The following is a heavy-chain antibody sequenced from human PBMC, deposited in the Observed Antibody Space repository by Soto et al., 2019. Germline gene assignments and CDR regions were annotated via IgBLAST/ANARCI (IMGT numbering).Heavy chain of an antibody. V-gene: IGHV4-31*08. CDR3: VRLIGNSWFDS. CDR2: IYYSGST. CDR1: GGSISSGGYY. Sequence: SETLSLTCTVSGGSISSGGYYWSWIRQHPGKGLEWIGYIYYSGSTYYNPSLKSRVTINPDTSNNQLSLQLNSVTPDDTGVYYCVRLIGNSWFDSWGQGTLVTVSS. D-gene: IGHD2-8*01. J-gene: IGHJ5*01.